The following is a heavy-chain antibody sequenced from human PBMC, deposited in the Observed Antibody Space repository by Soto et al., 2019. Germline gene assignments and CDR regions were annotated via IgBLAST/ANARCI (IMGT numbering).Heavy chain of an antibody. CDR1: GGSISSSSYY. V-gene: IGHV4-39*01. D-gene: IGHD6-6*01. J-gene: IGHJ6*03. Sequence: QLQLQESGPGLVKPSETLSLTCTVSGGSISSSSYYWGWIRQPPGKGLEWIGSIYYSGSTYYNPSLKSRVTISVDTSKNQFSLKLSSVTAADTAVYYCARPARQLYYYYMDVWGKGTTVTVSS. CDR3: ARPARQLYYYYMDV. CDR2: IYYSGST.